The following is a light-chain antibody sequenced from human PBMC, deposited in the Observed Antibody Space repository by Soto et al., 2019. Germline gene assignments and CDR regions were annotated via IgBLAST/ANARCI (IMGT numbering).Light chain of an antibody. CDR1: QSISSY. J-gene: IGKJ1*01. V-gene: IGKV1-39*01. CDR3: QQSYSRMT. Sequence: DIQMTQSPSSLSASVGDGVTVTCRASQSISSYVSWYQQKPGKAPKLLIYAASRLESGVPSRFSGSRSGTDFTLTISSLQPEDFATYYCQQSYSRMTFGQGTKVDIK. CDR2: AAS.